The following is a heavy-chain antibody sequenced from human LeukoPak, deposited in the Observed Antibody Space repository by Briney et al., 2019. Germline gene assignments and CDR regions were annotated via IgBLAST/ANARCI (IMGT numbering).Heavy chain of an antibody. D-gene: IGHD3-10*01. V-gene: IGHV4-39*07. CDR3: ASDITMVRGVIYY. CDR2: IYYSGST. Sequence: SGTLSLTCTVSGGSISSSSYYWGWIRQPPGKGLEWIGSIYYSGSTYYNPSLKSRVTISVDTSKNQFSLKLSSVTAADTAVYYCASDITMVRGVIYYWGQGTLVTVSS. CDR1: GGSISSSSYY. J-gene: IGHJ4*02.